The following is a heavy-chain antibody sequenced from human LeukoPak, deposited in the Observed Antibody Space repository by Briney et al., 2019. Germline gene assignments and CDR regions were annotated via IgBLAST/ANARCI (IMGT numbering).Heavy chain of an antibody. D-gene: IGHD5-18*01. Sequence: SETLSLTCAVYGGSFSGYYWSWIRQPPGKGLEWTGEINHSGSTNYNPSLKSRVTISVDTSKNQFSLKLSSVTAADTAVYYCARGYSYDYWGQGTLVTVSS. CDR3: ARGYSYDY. V-gene: IGHV4-34*01. J-gene: IGHJ4*02. CDR2: INHSGST. CDR1: GGSFSGYY.